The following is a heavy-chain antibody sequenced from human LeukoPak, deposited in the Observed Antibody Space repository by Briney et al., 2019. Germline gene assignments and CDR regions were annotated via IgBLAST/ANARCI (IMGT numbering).Heavy chain of an antibody. CDR3: TRGYDVLTGLSYFDY. CDR1: GFTCGDYA. CDR2: IRSTPYGRTT. D-gene: IGHD3-9*01. V-gene: IGHV3-49*03. J-gene: IGHJ4*02. Sequence: GGSLRLSCTASGFTCGDYAMSWFRQAPGKGLEWVGFIRSTPYGRTTEYAASVKGRFTISRDDSKTIAYLQMNSLKTEDTAVYYCTRGYDVLTGLSYFDYWGQGALVTVFS.